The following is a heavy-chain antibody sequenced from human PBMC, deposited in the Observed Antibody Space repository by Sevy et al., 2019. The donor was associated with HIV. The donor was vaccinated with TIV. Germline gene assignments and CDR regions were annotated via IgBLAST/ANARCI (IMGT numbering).Heavy chain of an antibody. J-gene: IGHJ5*02. CDR3: AREVLEGSGSYYNNNWFDP. CDR2: ISSSSSTI. Sequence: GRSLRLSCAASGFTFSSYSMNWVRQAPGKGLEWVSYISSSSSTIYYADSVKGRFTISRDNAKNSLYLQMNSLRDEDTAVYYCAREVLEGSGSYYNNNWFDPWGQGTLVTVSS. CDR1: GFTFSSYS. D-gene: IGHD3-10*01. V-gene: IGHV3-48*02.